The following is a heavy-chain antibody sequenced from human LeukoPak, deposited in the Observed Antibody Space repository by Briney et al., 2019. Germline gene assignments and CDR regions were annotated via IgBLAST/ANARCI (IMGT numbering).Heavy chain of an antibody. CDR3: ARGSFWGYSSSWYFGY. D-gene: IGHD6-13*01. Sequence: PGASVKVSCKASGYTFTSYDINWVRPATGQGLEWMGWMNPNSGNTGYAQKFQGRVTMTRNTSISTAYMELSSLRSEDTAVYYCARGSFWGYSSSWYFGYWGQGTLVTVSS. V-gene: IGHV1-8*01. CDR2: MNPNSGNT. J-gene: IGHJ4*02. CDR1: GYTFTSYD.